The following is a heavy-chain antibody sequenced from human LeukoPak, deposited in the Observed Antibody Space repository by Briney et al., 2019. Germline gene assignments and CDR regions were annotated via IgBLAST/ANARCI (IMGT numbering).Heavy chain of an antibody. Sequence: GGSLRLSCAASGFTFSSYGMHWVRQAPGKGLEWVAIISYDGSNKYYADSVKGRFTISRDNSKNTLYLQMNSLRAEDTAVYYCATHPHIVVETAMTIDYWGQGTLVTVSS. CDR3: ATHPHIVVETAMTIDY. J-gene: IGHJ4*02. CDR1: GFTFSSYG. D-gene: IGHD2-21*02. V-gene: IGHV3-30*03. CDR2: ISYDGSNK.